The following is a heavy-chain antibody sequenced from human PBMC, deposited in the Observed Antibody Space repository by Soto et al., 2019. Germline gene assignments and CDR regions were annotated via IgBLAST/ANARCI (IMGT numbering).Heavy chain of an antibody. J-gene: IGHJ3*02. CDR2: IYYSGST. CDR3: ARGLTIFGVVLAFDI. D-gene: IGHD3-3*01. V-gene: IGHV4-31*03. Sequence: QVQLQESGPGLVKPSQTLSLTCTVSGGSISSGGYYWSWIRQHPGKGLEWIGYIYYSGSTYYNPSLNSRVTISVDTSKNQFSLKLSSVTAADTAVYYCARGLTIFGVVLAFDIWGQGTMVTVSS. CDR1: GGSISSGGYY.